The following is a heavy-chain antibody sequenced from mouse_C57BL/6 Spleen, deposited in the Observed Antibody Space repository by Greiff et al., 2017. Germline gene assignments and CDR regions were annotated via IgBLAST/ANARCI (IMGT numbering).Heavy chain of an antibody. Sequence: QVQLQQSGAELARPGASVKLSCKASGYTFTSYGISWVKQRTGQGLEWIGDIYPRSGNTYYNEKFKGKATLTADKSSSTAYMELRSLTSEDSAVYFCARQYYYGSSVWYAVDYWGQGTSVTVSS. D-gene: IGHD1-1*01. V-gene: IGHV1-81*01. CDR2: IYPRSGNT. CDR1: GYTFTSYG. CDR3: ARQYYYGSSVWYAVDY. J-gene: IGHJ4*01.